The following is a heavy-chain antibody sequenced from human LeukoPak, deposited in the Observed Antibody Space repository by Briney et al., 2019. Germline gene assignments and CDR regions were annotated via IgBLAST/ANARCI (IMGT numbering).Heavy chain of an antibody. J-gene: IGHJ4*02. CDR3: ARDSYDYGSSGYSFDY. D-gene: IGHD3-22*01. Sequence: GASVKVSCKASGYTFTGYYMHWVRQAPGQGLEWMGWINPNSGGTNYAQKFQGRVTMTRDTSISTAYMELSRLRSDDTAVYYCARDSYDYGSSGYSFDYWGQGTLVTVSS. V-gene: IGHV1-2*02. CDR2: INPNSGGT. CDR1: GYTFTGYY.